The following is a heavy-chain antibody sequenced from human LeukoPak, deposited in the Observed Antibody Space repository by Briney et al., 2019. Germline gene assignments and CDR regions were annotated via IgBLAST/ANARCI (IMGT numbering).Heavy chain of an antibody. V-gene: IGHV3-23*01. D-gene: IGHD2-2*01. CDR1: GFTFVTYA. CDR2: ISGSGGST. Sequence: GGSLRLSCTASGFTFVTYAMSWVRQAPGKGLEWVSGISGSGGSTYYADSVKGRFTISRDNSKNTLYLQMNSLRAEDTAVYYCAKDRDTSTLGDDWFDPWGQGTLVTVSS. CDR3: AKDRDTSTLGDDWFDP. J-gene: IGHJ5*02.